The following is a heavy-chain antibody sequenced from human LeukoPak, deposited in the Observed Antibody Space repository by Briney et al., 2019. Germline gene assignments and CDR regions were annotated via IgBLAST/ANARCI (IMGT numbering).Heavy chain of an antibody. CDR2: IYTSGST. V-gene: IGHV4-4*09. CDR1: GGSISSYY. Sequence: NPSETLSLTCTVSGGSISSYYWSWIRQPPGKGLEWIGYIYTSGSTNYNPSLKSRVTISVDTSKNQFSLKLSSVTAADTAVYYCASSVHRAAGTPGAFDIWGQGTIVTVSS. D-gene: IGHD6-13*01. CDR3: ASSVHRAAGTPGAFDI. J-gene: IGHJ3*02.